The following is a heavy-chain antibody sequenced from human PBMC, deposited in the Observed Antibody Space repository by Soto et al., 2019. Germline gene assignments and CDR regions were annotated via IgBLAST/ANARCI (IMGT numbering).Heavy chain of an antibody. Sequence: ASVKVSCKASGYTFTGYYMHWVRQAPGQGLEWMGWINPNSGGTNYAQKFQGWVTMTRDTSISTAYMELSRLRSDDTAVYYCGRETGDAPAPDPAYEPKQGWSRGTTVSVS. J-gene: IGHJ6*02. V-gene: IGHV1-2*04. CDR1: GYTFTGYY. D-gene: IGHD2-15*01. CDR2: INPNSGGT. CDR3: GRETGDAPAPDPAYEPKQG.